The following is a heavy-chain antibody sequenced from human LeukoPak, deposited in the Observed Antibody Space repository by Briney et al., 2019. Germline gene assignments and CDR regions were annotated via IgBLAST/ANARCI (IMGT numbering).Heavy chain of an antibody. CDR1: GFTFSSYW. Sequence: GGSLRLSCAASGFTFSSYWMRWVRQAPGKGLEWVANIKKDGSKEYYVDSVKGRFTISRDNAKNSLYLQMNSLRAEDTAVYYCARDARDYGDYVVAFDYWGQGTLVTVSS. V-gene: IGHV3-7*01. J-gene: IGHJ4*02. CDR3: ARDARDYGDYVVAFDY. D-gene: IGHD4-17*01. CDR2: IKKDGSKE.